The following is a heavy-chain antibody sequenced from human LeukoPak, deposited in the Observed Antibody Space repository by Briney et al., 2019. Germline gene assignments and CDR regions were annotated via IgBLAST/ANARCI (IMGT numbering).Heavy chain of an antibody. CDR1: GFTFSSYG. Sequence: PGRSLRLSCAASGFTFSSYGMHWVRQAPGKGLEWVAVISYDGSNKYYADSVKGRFTISRDNSKNTLYLQMNSLRAEDTAVYYCAKQTWTYDSSGHHPFDYWGQGTLVTVSS. V-gene: IGHV3-30*18. CDR2: ISYDGSNK. D-gene: IGHD3-22*01. CDR3: AKQTWTYDSSGHHPFDY. J-gene: IGHJ4*02.